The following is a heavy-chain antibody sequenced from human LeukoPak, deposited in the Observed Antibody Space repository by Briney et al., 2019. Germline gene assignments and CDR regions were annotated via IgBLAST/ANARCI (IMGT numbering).Heavy chain of an antibody. CDR2: ISSSSSDI. J-gene: IGHJ4*02. V-gene: IGHV3-21*01. D-gene: IGHD4-11*01. CDR3: ARGLVPGFLDY. CDR1: GFTFSTHS. Sequence: GGSLRLSCAASGFTFSTHSMNWVRRAPGKGLEWVSCISSSSSDIYYADSVKGRFTISRDNSKNTLYLQMNSLRTEDTAVYYCARGLVPGFLDYWGQGTPVTVSS.